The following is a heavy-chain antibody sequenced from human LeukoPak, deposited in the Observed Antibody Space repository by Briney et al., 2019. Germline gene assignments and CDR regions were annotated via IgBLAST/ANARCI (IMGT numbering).Heavy chain of an antibody. J-gene: IGHJ4*02. V-gene: IGHV3-66*01. Sequence: SGGSLRLSCAASGFTVSSNYMSWVRQAPGKGLEWVSVIYSGGSTYYADSVKGRFTISRDNSKNTLYLQMNSLRAEDTAVYYCAREAGGYVPPFDYWGQGTLVTVSS. CDR3: AREAGGYVPPFDY. CDR2: IYSGGST. CDR1: GFTVSSNY. D-gene: IGHD5-12*01.